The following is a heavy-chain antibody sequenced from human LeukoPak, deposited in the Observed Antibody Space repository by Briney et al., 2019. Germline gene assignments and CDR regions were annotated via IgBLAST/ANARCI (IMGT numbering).Heavy chain of an antibody. J-gene: IGHJ4*02. CDR1: GFTFSSYA. CDR2: ISYDGSNK. Sequence: PGGSLRLSCAASGFTFSSYAMHWVRQAPGKGLEWVAVISYDGSNKYYADSVKGRFTISRDNSKNTLYLQMNSLRAEDTAVYYCARGGIMKDRITMVRGAPGYWGQGTLVTVSS. V-gene: IGHV3-30-3*01. D-gene: IGHD3-10*01. CDR3: ARGGIMKDRITMVRGAPGY.